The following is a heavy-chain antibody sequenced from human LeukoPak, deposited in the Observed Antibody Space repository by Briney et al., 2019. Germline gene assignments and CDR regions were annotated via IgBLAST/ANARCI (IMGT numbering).Heavy chain of an antibody. D-gene: IGHD3-10*01. CDR3: AREKGRGVISPYYDY. J-gene: IGHJ4*02. V-gene: IGHV3-23*01. Sequence: GGSLRLSCAGSGFTFSTYWMSWVRQAPGKGLEWVSSISGSGGSTYFADSVKGRFTISRDNSKNTLYLQMNSLRAEDTAVYYCAREKGRGVISPYYDYWGQGTLVTVSS. CDR2: ISGSGGST. CDR1: GFTFSTYW.